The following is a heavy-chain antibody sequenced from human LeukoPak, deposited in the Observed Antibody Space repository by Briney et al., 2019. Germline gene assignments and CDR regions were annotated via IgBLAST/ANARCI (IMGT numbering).Heavy chain of an antibody. J-gene: IGHJ4*02. V-gene: IGHV3-21*04. D-gene: IGHD6-13*01. CDR3: AKLLNSAAGTDYFDY. Sequence: GGSLRLSCAASGFTFSSYSMNWVRQAPGKGLEWVSSISSSSSYIYYADSVKGRFTIPRDNAKNSLYLQMNSLRAEDTAVYYCAKLLNSAAGTDYFDYWGQGTLVTVSS. CDR2: ISSSSSYI. CDR1: GFTFSSYS.